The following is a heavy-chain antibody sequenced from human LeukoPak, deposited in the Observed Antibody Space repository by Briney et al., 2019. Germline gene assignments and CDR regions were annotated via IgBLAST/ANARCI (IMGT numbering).Heavy chain of an antibody. CDR2: IIPIFGTA. CDR1: GGTFSSYA. V-gene: IGHV1-69*05. Sequence: ASVKVSCKASGGTFSSYAISWVRQAPGQGLEWMGGIIPIFGTANYAQKFQGRVTITTDESTSTAYMELSSLRSEDTAVYYCARDLPYYYDSSGYSYYYYMDVWGKGTTVTVSS. D-gene: IGHD3-22*01. CDR3: ARDLPYYYDSSGYSYYYYMDV. J-gene: IGHJ6*03.